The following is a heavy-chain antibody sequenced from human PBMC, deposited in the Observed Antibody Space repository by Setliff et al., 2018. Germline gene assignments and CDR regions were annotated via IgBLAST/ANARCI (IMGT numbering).Heavy chain of an antibody. Sequence: SVKVSCKTSGVTFSSSAFSWVRQAPAQGLEWTGRIIPLFGTTNFAQNLQDRVTITADQPTETVYMEVRSLRFEDTGVYYCARGFDVGAPRTDSFD. CDR1: GVTFSSSA. CDR2: IIPLFGTT. J-gene: IGHJ3*02. V-gene: IGHV1-69*13. CDR3: ARGFDVGAPRTDSFD. D-gene: IGHD1-26*01.